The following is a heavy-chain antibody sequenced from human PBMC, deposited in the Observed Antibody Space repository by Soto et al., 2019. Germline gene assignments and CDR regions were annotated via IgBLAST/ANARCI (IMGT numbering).Heavy chain of an antibody. V-gene: IGHV1-18*01. D-gene: IGHD3-9*01. Sequence: ASVKVSCKASGYTFTSYGISWVRQAPGQGLEWMGWISAYNGNTNYAQKLQGRVTMTTDTSTSTAYMELRSLRSDDTAVYYCARNSPFYDILTGYYTQLWFDPWGQGTLVTVSS. CDR1: GYTFTSYG. J-gene: IGHJ5*02. CDR3: ARNSPFYDILTGYYTQLWFDP. CDR2: ISAYNGNT.